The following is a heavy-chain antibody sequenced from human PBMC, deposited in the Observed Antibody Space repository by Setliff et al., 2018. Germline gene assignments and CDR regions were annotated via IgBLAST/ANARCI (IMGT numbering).Heavy chain of an antibody. CDR3: ARSSDSGYYHQRDAFDI. CDR2: ISPYNGST. J-gene: IGHJ3*02. CDR1: GYTFNSYG. V-gene: IGHV1-18*04. Sequence: ASVKVSCKASGYTFNSYGINWSRQAPGQGLEWLGWISPYNGSTKYAQTVQDRITMATDASTRTSYMELSSLRSDDTAVYFCARSSDSGYYHQRDAFDIWGQGTRGTVSS. D-gene: IGHD3-22*01.